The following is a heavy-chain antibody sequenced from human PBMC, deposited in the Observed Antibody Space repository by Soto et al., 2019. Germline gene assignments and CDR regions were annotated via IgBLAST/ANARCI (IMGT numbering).Heavy chain of an antibody. CDR2: IWYDGINK. D-gene: IGHD2-15*01. CDR3: ARDRVQMVDGLDV. Sequence: QVQLVGSGGGVVQPGRSVRLSCAASGFTFSNNGMHWVRQAPGKGLEWVAVIWYDGINKYYADSVKGRFIISRDNSKNTVYLQMNSLRAEDTAVYYCARDRVQMVDGLDVWGQGTTVTVSS. CDR1: GFTFSNNG. J-gene: IGHJ6*02. V-gene: IGHV3-33*01.